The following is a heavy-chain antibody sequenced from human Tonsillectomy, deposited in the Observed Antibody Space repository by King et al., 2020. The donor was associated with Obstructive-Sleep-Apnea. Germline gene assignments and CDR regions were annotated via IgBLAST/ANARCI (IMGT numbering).Heavy chain of an antibody. Sequence: HVQLVESGGGVVQPGRSLRLSCTASGLTFSTYGMHWVRQAPGKGLEWVAFIGYDGSNKYNADSVKGRFTISRDNSKNTLYLQMNSLRAEETAVYYCAKESYFYRSGSFPYGMDVWGQGTTVTVSS. CDR3: AKESYFYRSGSFPYGMDV. V-gene: IGHV3-30*02. J-gene: IGHJ6*02. D-gene: IGHD3-10*01. CDR1: GLTFSTYG. CDR2: IGYDGSNK.